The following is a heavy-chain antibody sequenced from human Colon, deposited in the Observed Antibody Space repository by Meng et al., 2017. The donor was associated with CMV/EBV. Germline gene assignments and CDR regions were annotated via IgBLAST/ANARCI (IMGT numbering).Heavy chain of an antibody. CDR3: ARDAWHYDPLTAFSTPWFDY. J-gene: IGHJ4*02. CDR1: GFTFSPYS. Sequence: GGSLRLSCSASGFTFSPYSMNWVRQAPGKGLEWVATIRSGSRDISYADSVKDRFTIFRDDAKSSLFLEMNNLRAEDTAVYYCARDAWHYDPLTAFSTPWFDYWGQGTLVTVSS. D-gene: IGHD3-9*01. V-gene: IGHV3-21*01. CDR2: IRSGSRDI.